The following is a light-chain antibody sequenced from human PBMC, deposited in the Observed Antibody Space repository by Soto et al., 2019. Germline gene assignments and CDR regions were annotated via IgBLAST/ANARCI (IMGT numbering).Light chain of an antibody. J-gene: IGKJ5*01. CDR3: QQRENLIT. Sequence: EISVSQSTGPLSLSPGERATLSCRASQSVSSYLAWYQQKPGQAPRLLIYDASNRATGIPARFSGSGSGTDFTFTISSLQPEDIAVYYCQQRENLITLGQGTRLEIK. V-gene: IGKV3-11*01. CDR1: QSVSSY. CDR2: DAS.